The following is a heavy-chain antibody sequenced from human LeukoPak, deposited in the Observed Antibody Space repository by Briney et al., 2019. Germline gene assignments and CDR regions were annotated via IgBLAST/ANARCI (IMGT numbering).Heavy chain of an antibody. J-gene: IGHJ4*02. Sequence: SVKVSCKASGGTFSSYAISWVRQAPGQGLEWMGGIIPIFGTANYAQKFQGRVTITTDESTSTAYMELSSLRSEDTAVYYCSRNAKLKHGLGYFDYWGQGTLVTVSS. CDR2: IIPIFGTA. V-gene: IGHV1-69*05. CDR1: GGTFSSYA. D-gene: IGHD1/OR15-1a*01. CDR3: SRNAKLKHGLGYFDY.